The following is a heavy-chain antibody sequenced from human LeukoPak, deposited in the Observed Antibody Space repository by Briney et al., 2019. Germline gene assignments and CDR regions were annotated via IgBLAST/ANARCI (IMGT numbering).Heavy chain of an antibody. CDR2: ISGSGDST. J-gene: IGHJ6*03. CDR1: GFTFSSYA. D-gene: IGHD3-3*01. V-gene: IGHV3-23*01. Sequence: GGSLRLSCAASGFTFSSYAMSWVRQAPGKGLEWVSAISGSGDSTYYADSVKGRFTISRDNSKNTLYLQMNSLRAADTAVYYCAKHLLPFGVVKYYYMDVWGKGTTVTVSS. CDR3: AKHLLPFGVVKYYYMDV.